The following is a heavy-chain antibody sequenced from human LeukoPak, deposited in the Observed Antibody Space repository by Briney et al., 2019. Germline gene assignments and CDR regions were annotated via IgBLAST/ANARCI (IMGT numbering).Heavy chain of an antibody. Sequence: GGSLRLSCAASGFTFSSYAMSWVRQAPGKGLEWVAAISGSGGSTYYADSVKGRFTISRDNSKNTLYLQMNSLRAEDTAVYYCAKDSSAAVWSGYYDYWGRGTLVTVSS. CDR1: GFTFSSYA. V-gene: IGHV3-23*01. CDR2: ISGSGGST. D-gene: IGHD3-3*01. CDR3: AKDSSAAVWSGYYDY. J-gene: IGHJ4*02.